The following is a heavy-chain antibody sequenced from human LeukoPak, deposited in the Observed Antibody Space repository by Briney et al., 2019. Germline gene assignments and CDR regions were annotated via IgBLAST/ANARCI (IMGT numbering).Heavy chain of an antibody. V-gene: IGHV3-23*01. CDR2: FGVTGGNT. CDR3: AKAALRSSGWFRPYFDF. Sequence: GGPLRLSCAASGFIFSNYGMIWVGQARGKGLKWVSSFGVTGGNTFHADSAKGRFTISRDNSNNTLYLQLNSLRAEDTAVYYCAKAALRSSGWFRPYFDFWGQGILVTVSS. D-gene: IGHD6-19*01. J-gene: IGHJ4*02. CDR1: GFIFSNYG.